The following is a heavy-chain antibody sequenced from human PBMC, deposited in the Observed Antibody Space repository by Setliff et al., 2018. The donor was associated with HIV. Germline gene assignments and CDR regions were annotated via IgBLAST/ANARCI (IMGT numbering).Heavy chain of an antibody. Sequence: ASVKVSCKASGYTFTSYGISWVRQAPGQGLEWMGWISAYNGNTNYAQKLQGRVTMTTDTYTSTAYMELRSLRSDDTAVYYSARDPAGYYGLVDAFDIWGQGTMVTVSS. CDR1: GYTFTSYG. CDR2: ISAYNGNT. D-gene: IGHD3-22*01. J-gene: IGHJ3*02. CDR3: ARDPAGYYGLVDAFDI. V-gene: IGHV1-18*01.